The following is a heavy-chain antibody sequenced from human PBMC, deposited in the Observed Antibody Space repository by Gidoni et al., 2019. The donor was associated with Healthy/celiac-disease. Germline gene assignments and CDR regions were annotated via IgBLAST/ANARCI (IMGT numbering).Heavy chain of an antibody. D-gene: IGHD3-10*01. J-gene: IGHJ6*02. CDR1: GFTFSSDA. Sequence: EVQLLESGGGLVQPGGSLRLSCAASGFTFSSDAMRWVRQAPGKGLEWVSAISGSGGSTYYADSVKGRFTISRDNSKNTLYLQMNSLRAEDTAVYYCAKATRGGYYYGMDVWGQGTTVTVSS. CDR3: AKATRGGYYYGMDV. V-gene: IGHV3-23*01. CDR2: ISGSGGST.